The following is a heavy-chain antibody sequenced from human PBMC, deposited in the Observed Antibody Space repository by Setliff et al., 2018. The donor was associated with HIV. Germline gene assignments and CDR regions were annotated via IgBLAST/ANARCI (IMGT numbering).Heavy chain of an antibody. CDR3: ARRGNRGMDV. D-gene: IGHD4-4*01. CDR1: GGSISSSSYY. V-gene: IGHV4-39*01. J-gene: IGHJ6*02. CDR2: AYSSGST. Sequence: SETLSLTCAVSGGSISSSSYYWAWLRQPPGKGLEWIGSAYSSGSTYHSPSFKSRITISVDTSKNQFSLKLTSVTAADAAVYYCARRGNRGMDVWGQGTTVTVSS.